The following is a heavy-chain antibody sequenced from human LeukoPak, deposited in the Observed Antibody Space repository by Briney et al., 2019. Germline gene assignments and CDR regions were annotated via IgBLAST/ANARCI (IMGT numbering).Heavy chain of an antibody. CDR3: ARESGGSGNFDY. CDR2: IYYSGST. V-gene: IGHV4-59*01. J-gene: IGHJ4*02. Sequence: SETLCLTCTVTGGSISSYYWSWVRQPPGKGLEWIGYIYYSGSTNYNPSLKTRVTISVDTSKNQFSLKLSSVTAADTAVYYCARESGGSGNFDYWGQGTLVTVSS. D-gene: IGHD3-10*01. CDR1: GGSISSYY.